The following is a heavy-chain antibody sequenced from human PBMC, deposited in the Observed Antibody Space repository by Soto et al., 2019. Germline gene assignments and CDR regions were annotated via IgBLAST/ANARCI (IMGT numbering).Heavy chain of an antibody. CDR2: VNPNSGGT. Sequence: GAXVKVSCKASGYTFTDYFLHWVRQAPGQGLEWMGWVNPNSGGTSYAQKFQGRLTMTRDTSTSTVYMELSSLKSEDTAVYYCATSISLIRRVVTWPVDFWGQGALVTVSS. J-gene: IGHJ4*02. CDR3: ATSISLIRRVVTWPVDF. V-gene: IGHV1-2*02. CDR1: GYTFTDYF. D-gene: IGHD3-10*01.